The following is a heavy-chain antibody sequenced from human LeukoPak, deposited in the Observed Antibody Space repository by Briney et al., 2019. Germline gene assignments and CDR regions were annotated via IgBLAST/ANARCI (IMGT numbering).Heavy chain of an antibody. D-gene: IGHD2-21*01. CDR3: AKTRPPPYGYYYYYMDV. V-gene: IGHV1-2*02. CDR1: GYTFTGYY. J-gene: IGHJ6*03. CDR2: INPNSGGT. Sequence: ASVKVSCKASGYTFTGYYMHWVRQAPGQGLEWMGWINPNSGGTNYAQKFQGRVTMTRDTSIITAYMELSRLRSDDTAVDYCAKTRPPPYGYYYYYMDVWGKGNTVTVSS.